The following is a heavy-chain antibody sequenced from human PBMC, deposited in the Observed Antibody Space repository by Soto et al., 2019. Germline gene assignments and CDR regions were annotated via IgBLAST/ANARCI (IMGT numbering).Heavy chain of an antibody. V-gene: IGHV3-48*02. D-gene: IGHD6-19*01. CDR2: ISSSSSTI. CDR1: GFTFSSYS. CDR3: ARESYSSGWYADY. J-gene: IGHJ4*02. Sequence: EVQLVESGGGLVQPGGSLRLSCAAAGFTFSSYSMNWVRQAPGKGLEWVSYISSSSSTIYYADSVKGRFTISRDNAKNSLYLQMNSLRDEDTAVYYCARESYSSGWYADYWGQGTLVTVSS.